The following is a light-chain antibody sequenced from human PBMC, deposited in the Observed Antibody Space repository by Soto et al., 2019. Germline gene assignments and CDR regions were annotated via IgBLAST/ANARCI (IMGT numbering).Light chain of an antibody. V-gene: IGKV3-20*01. CDR1: QTVSSSY. CDR3: QLYDNSLYT. Sequence: EIVLTQSPGTLSLSPGERVTLSCRASQTVSSSYLVWYQQRPGQAPRLLIYDSSSRATGIPDRFSGSGSGADFTLTISRLEPEDFAVYYCQLYDNSLYTFGQGTKLEIK. J-gene: IGKJ2*01. CDR2: DSS.